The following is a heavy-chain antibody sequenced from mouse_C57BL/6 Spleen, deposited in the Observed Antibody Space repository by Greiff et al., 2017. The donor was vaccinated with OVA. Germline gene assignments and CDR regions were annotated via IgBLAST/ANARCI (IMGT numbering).Heavy chain of an antibody. CDR2: INPGSGGT. V-gene: IGHV1-54*01. CDR1: GYAFTNYL. CDR3: AREGTFAY. Sequence: LQESGAELVRPGTSVKVSCKASGYAFTNYLIEWVKQRPGQGLEWIGVINPGSGGTNYNEKFKGKATLTADKSSSTAYMQLSSLTSEDSAVYFCAREGTFAYWGQGTLVTVSA. D-gene: IGHD3-3*01. J-gene: IGHJ3*01.